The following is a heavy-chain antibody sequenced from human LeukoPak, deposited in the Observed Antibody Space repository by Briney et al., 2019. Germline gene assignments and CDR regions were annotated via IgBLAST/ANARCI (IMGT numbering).Heavy chain of an antibody. J-gene: IGHJ4*02. CDR2: ISGSGGST. Sequence: QSGGSLRLSCAASGFTFSSYAMSWVRQAPGKGLEWVSAISGSGGSTYYADSVKGRFTISRDNSKNTLYLQMNSLRAEDTAVYYCAKYRTSGRNAHFDYWGQGTLVTVSS. D-gene: IGHD2-15*01. CDR3: AKYRTSGRNAHFDY. V-gene: IGHV3-23*01. CDR1: GFTFSSYA.